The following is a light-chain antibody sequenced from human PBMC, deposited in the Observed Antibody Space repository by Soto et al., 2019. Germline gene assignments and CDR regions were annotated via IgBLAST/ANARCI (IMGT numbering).Light chain of an antibody. V-gene: IGKV3-20*01. CDR1: QSVTNSF. CDR2: GAS. CDR3: QQYVSSPWA. Sequence: EIVLAQSPGTLSLSPGERATLSCRASQSVTNSFLALYQQKPGQAPRLLIYGASRRATGIPDRFTGSGSGTDFTLTISRLEPEDFAVYYCQQYVSSPWAFGQGTKVAI. J-gene: IGKJ1*01.